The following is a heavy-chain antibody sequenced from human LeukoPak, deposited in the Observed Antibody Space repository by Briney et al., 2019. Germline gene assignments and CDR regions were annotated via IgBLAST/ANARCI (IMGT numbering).Heavy chain of an antibody. V-gene: IGHV3-23*01. CDR1: GFTFSSYS. Sequence: QSGGSLRLSCAASGFTFSSYSMNWVRQAPGKGLEWVSGIGSNSVPTVYADSVKGRFTISRDNSKSMLYLQMDSLRVEDTAVYYCAKHCSGYCNTASEKRFDPWGQGTLVTVPS. CDR2: IGSNSVPT. CDR3: AKHCSGYCNTASEKRFDP. D-gene: IGHD2-2*03. J-gene: IGHJ5*02.